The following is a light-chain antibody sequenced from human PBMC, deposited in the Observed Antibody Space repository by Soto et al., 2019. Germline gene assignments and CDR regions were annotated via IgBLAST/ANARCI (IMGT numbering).Light chain of an antibody. Sequence: TQSPSTLSASVGDRITITCRASQSIGTWLAWYQHRPGEGPKLLIHDASSLESGVPSRFSGSGSATEFSLTISSLESGDSGAYHCQQYATYAPSTFGRGTKVDIK. CDR1: QSIGTW. J-gene: IGKJ1*01. CDR3: QQYATYAPST. V-gene: IGKV1-5*01. CDR2: DAS.